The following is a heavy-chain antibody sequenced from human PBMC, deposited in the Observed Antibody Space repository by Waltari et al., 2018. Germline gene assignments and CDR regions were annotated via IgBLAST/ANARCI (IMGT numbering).Heavy chain of an antibody. J-gene: IGHJ3*02. CDR1: GYTFTGYY. CDR2: INPNSGGT. Sequence: QVQLVQSGAEVKKPGASVKVSCKASGYTFTGYYMPWVRQAPGQGLEWMGRINPNSGGTNYAQKFQGRVTMTRDTSISTAYMELSRLRSDDTAVYYCARDQFMTTVTTNAFDIWGQGTMVTVSS. V-gene: IGHV1-2*06. CDR3: ARDQFMTTVTTNAFDI. D-gene: IGHD4-17*01.